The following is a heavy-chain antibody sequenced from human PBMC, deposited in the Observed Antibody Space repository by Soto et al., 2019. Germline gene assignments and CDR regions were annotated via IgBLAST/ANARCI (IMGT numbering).Heavy chain of an antibody. J-gene: IGHJ5*02. Sequence: QVQLVESGGGVVQPGRSLRLSCAASGFTFSSYGIHWVRQAPGKGLEWEAVISYDGSNKYYADSVKGRFTISRDNSKNTLYLQMNSLRAEDTAVYYCAKDPIYSSSWYGWFDPWGQGSLVTVSA. CDR2: ISYDGSNK. CDR1: GFTFSSYG. V-gene: IGHV3-30*18. D-gene: IGHD6-13*01. CDR3: AKDPIYSSSWYGWFDP.